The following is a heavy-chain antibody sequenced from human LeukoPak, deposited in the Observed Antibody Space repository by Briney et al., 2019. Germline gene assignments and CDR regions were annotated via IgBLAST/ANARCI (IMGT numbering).Heavy chain of an antibody. J-gene: IGHJ3*02. Sequence: PSETLSLTCTVSGGSISTSNYYWGWIRQPPGKGLEWIGSIYYSGSTYYNPSLKSRVTISVDTSKNQFSLKLSSVTAADTAVYYCARRGASSGWYQVDAFDIWGQGTMVTVSS. V-gene: IGHV4-39*01. CDR2: IYYSGST. D-gene: IGHD6-19*01. CDR3: ARRGASSGWYQVDAFDI. CDR1: GGSISTSNYY.